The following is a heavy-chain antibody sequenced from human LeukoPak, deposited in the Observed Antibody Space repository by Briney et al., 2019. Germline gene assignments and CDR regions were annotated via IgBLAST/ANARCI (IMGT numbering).Heavy chain of an antibody. D-gene: IGHD3-10*01. Sequence: GGSLRLSCAASGFTFSSYSMNWVRQAPGKGLEWVALIWHDGSHKFYSNSVRGQFTISRDNSKNTVSLQMNNLRPEDTAVYYCAREIFGSGSYPGFWGQGTLVTVSS. CDR2: IWHDGSHK. CDR1: GFTFSSYS. V-gene: IGHV3-33*08. CDR3: AREIFGSGSYPGF. J-gene: IGHJ4*02.